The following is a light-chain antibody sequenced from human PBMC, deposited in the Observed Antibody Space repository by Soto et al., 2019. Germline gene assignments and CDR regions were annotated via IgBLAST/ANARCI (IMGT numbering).Light chain of an antibody. Sequence: EIVLPQSQGTLSLSPGERATLSCRASQSVSNNYLAWYQQKPGQAPRLLIYGASNRATGIPDRFSGSGSGTDFTLTISRLEPEDFAVYYCQQYVSSGTFGQGTKVDIK. V-gene: IGKV3-20*01. CDR3: QQYVSSGT. J-gene: IGKJ1*01. CDR2: GAS. CDR1: QSVSNNY.